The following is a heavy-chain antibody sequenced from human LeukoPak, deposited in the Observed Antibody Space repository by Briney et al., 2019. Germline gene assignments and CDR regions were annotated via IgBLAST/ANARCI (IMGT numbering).Heavy chain of an antibody. CDR2: ISSSSSYI. J-gene: IGHJ4*02. CDR3: ARVYLERLTAGYFDH. CDR1: GFTFSDYY. V-gene: IGHV3-11*06. D-gene: IGHD2-8*01. Sequence: GGSLRLSCAASGFTFSDYYMSWIRQAPGKGLEWVSSISSSSSYIYYADSVKGRFTISRDNSKSTLYLQMNSLRDDDSAAYFCARVYLERLTAGYFDHWGQGTQVTVSS.